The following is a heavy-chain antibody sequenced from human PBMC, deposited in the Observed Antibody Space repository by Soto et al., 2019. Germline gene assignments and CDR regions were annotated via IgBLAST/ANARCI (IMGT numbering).Heavy chain of an antibody. J-gene: IGHJ3*02. CDR2: IYYSGST. CDR3: GRLYDLDAFYI. D-gene: IGHD3-16*02. Sequence: SETLSLTCTVSGGSISSYYWSWIRQPPGKGLEWIGYIYYSGSTNYNPSLKSRVTISVDTSKNQFSLKLSSVTAADTAVYYCGRLYDLDAFYIRSQGTMVTVSS. CDR1: GGSISSYY. V-gene: IGHV4-59*08.